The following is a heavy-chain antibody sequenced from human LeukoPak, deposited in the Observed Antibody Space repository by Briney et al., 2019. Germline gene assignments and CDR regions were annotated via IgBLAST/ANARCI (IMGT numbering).Heavy chain of an antibody. CDR3: ARDKRHSYGKYFDP. Sequence: SETLSLTCSLSGDTLSTYYWNWIRQTPGRGLEWIGHISLGNTEYNPSLKSRVTISVDASKNEFYLRLTSVTAADTALYFCARDKRHSYGKYFDPWSQGTLVSVSS. V-gene: IGHV4-59*12. CDR1: GDTLSTYY. J-gene: IGHJ4*02. CDR2: ISLGNT. D-gene: IGHD5-18*01.